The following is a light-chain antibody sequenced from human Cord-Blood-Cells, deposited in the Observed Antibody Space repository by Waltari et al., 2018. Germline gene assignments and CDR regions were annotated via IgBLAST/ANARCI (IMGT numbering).Light chain of an antibody. CDR1: SSDVGGYNY. CDR3: SSYTSSSRV. J-gene: IGLJ2*01. CDR2: DVS. V-gene: IGLV2-14*01. Sequence: QSALTPPASVSGSPGQSITISCTGTSSDVGGYNYVSWYQQHPGKAPKLMIYDVSKRPSGVSNRFSGSKAGNTAALTISGLQAEDEADYYCSSYTSSSRVFVGGTKLTVL.